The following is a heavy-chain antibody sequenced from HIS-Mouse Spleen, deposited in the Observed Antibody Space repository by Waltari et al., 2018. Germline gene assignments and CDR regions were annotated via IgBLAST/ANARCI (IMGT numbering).Heavy chain of an antibody. CDR2: MNPNSGNT. Sequence: QVQLVQSGAEVKKPGASVKVSCKASGYHFTSYYINRVRPATGQGLEWMGWMNPNSGNTGYAQKFQGRVTMTRNTSISTAYMELSSLRSEDTAVYYCARVYYDFWSGYYYWGQGTLVTVSS. D-gene: IGHD3-3*01. V-gene: IGHV1-8*01. J-gene: IGHJ4*02. CDR1: GYHFTSYY. CDR3: ARVYYDFWSGYYY.